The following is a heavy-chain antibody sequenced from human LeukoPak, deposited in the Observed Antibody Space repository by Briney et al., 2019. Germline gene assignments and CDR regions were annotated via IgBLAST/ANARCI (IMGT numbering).Heavy chain of an antibody. CDR3: ARVPLYWQDPFDL. D-gene: IGHD2-8*02. CDR1: GFTFSDYY. Sequence: KPGGSLRLSCAASGFTFSDYYMSWIRQPPGKGLEWIGEVSQTGSGRTNYNPSLKSRVTISADASKNQFALELTSVTAADTAMYYCARVPLYWQDPFDLWDQGTLVTVSS. V-gene: IGHV4-34*01. CDR2: VSQTGSGRT. J-gene: IGHJ5*02.